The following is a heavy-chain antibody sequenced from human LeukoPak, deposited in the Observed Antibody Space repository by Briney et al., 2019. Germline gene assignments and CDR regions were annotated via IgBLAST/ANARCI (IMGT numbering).Heavy chain of an antibody. V-gene: IGHV5-51*01. CDR1: GYSFTSYW. J-gene: IGHJ3*01. D-gene: IGHD3-22*01. Sequence: GESLKISCKGSGYSFTSYWIGWVRQMPGKGLEWMGIIYPGDSDTRYSPSFQGQVTISADKSISTAYLQWSSLKASDTAMYFCAIDSSGYYDSFDLWGQGTRVIVSS. CDR2: IYPGDSDT. CDR3: AIDSSGYYDSFDL.